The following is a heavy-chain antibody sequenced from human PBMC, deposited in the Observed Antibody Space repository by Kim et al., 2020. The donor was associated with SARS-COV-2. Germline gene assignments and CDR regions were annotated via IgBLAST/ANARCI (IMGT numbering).Heavy chain of an antibody. CDR3: ARDAGTDYYDSSGYYSRAADGY. V-gene: IGHV3-48*02. CDR2: ISSSSSTI. Sequence: GGSLRLSCAASGFTFSSYSMNWVRQAPGKGLEWVSYISSSSSTIYYADSVKGRFTISRDNAKNSLYLQMNSLRDEDTAVYYCARDAGTDYYDSSGYYSRAADGYWGQGTLVTVSS. J-gene: IGHJ4*02. D-gene: IGHD3-22*01. CDR1: GFTFSSYS.